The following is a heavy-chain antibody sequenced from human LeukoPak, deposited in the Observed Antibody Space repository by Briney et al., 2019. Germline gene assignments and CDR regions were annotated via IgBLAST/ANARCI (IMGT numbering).Heavy chain of an antibody. V-gene: IGHV3-30-3*01. CDR1: GFTFSSYA. D-gene: IGHD6-13*01. CDR3: ATKPRYSSSWSDY. CDR2: ISYDGSNK. J-gene: IGHJ4*02. Sequence: SGRSLRLSCAASGFTFSSYAMHWVRQAPGKGLEWVAVISYDGSNKYYADSVKGRFTISRDNSKNTLYLQMNSLRAEDTAVYYCATKPRYSSSWSDYWGQGTLVTVSS.